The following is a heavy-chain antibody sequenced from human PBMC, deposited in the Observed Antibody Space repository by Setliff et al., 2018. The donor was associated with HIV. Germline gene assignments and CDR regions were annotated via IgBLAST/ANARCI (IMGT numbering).Heavy chain of an antibody. CDR2: IYYSGST. D-gene: IGHD6-19*01. V-gene: IGHV4-59*01. CDR3: ARWVYNSAWSLDY. CDR1: GGSISSYY. J-gene: IGHJ4*02. Sequence: SETLSLTCTVSGGSISSYYWSWIRQPPGKGLEWIGYIYYSGSTNYNPSLKSRVTISVDTSKNHFSLKLSSVTAADTAVYYCARWVYNSAWSLDYWGQGTLVTVSS.